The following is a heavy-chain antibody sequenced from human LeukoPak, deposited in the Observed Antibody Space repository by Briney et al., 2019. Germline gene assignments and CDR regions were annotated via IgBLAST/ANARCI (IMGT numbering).Heavy chain of an antibody. CDR2: IYTSGST. D-gene: IGHD2-2*01. CDR1: GGSISSGSYY. Sequence: SQTLSLTCTVSGGSISSGSYYWSWIRQPAGKGLVWIGRIYTSGSTNYNPSLKSRVTISVDTCKNQFSLKLSSVTAADTAVYYCARGLVVPAGYYDYWGQGTLVTVSS. J-gene: IGHJ4*02. V-gene: IGHV4-61*02. CDR3: ARGLVVPAGYYDY.